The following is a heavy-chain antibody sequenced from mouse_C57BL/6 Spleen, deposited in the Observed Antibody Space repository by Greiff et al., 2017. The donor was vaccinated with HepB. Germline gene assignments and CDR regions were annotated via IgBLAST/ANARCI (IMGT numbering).Heavy chain of an antibody. CDR2: ISYDGSN. Sequence: EVHLVESGPGLVKPSQSLSLTCSVTGYSITSGYYWNWIRQFPGNKLEWMGYISYDGSNNYNPSLKNRISITRDTSKNQFFLKLNSVTTEDTATYYCARVSEEFAYWGQGTLVTVSA. J-gene: IGHJ3*01. CDR1: GYSITSGYY. CDR3: ARVSEEFAY. V-gene: IGHV3-6*01.